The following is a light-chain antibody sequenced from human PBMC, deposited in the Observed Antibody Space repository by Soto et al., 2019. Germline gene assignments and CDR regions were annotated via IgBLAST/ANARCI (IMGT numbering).Light chain of an antibody. CDR1: QSIRNF. V-gene: IGKV1-39*01. CDR3: QQSYSTPT. CDR2: AAS. Sequence: DIQMTQSPSSLSASVGDRVTITCRASQSIRNFLNWYQQKPGKATKVLIYAASSLQSGVPSRFSGSGSGTDFTLTISSLQPEDSATYYCQQSYSTPTFGQGTKVDIK. J-gene: IGKJ1*01.